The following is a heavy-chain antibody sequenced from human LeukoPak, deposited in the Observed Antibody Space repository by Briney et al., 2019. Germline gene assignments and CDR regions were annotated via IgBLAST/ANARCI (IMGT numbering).Heavy chain of an antibody. CDR3: ARSYYYDSSGYPVDY. V-gene: IGHV5-51*01. CDR1: GFTFTNYW. D-gene: IGHD3-22*01. J-gene: IGHJ4*02. Sequence: GESLKISCTASGFTFTNYWIGWVRQMPGKGLEWMGIIYPGDSDTRYSPSFRGQVTISADKSISTAYLQWSSLKASDTAMYYCARSYYYDSSGYPVDYWGQGTLVTVSS. CDR2: IYPGDSDT.